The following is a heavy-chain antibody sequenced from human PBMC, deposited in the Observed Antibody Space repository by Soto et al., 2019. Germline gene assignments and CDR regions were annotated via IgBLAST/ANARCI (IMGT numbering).Heavy chain of an antibody. CDR1: GFTFSSYA. V-gene: IGHV3-30-3*01. D-gene: IGHD6-19*01. CDR3: AREVAVAATMWGGYFDY. J-gene: IGHJ4*02. CDR2: ISYAGNNK. Sequence: QVQLVESGGGVVQPGRSLRLSCAASGFTFSSYAMHWVRQVPGKGLEWVTFISYAGNNKYYADSVKGRFTISRDNSKNTLYPQMNSLRAEDTAVHYCAREVAVAATMWGGYFDYWGQGTLVTVSS.